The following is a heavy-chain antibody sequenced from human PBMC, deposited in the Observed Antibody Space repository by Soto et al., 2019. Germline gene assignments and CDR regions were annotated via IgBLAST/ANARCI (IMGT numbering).Heavy chain of an antibody. J-gene: IGHJ5*01. D-gene: IGHD2-15*01. CDR3: TKSGGYCSGGICYPNWFDS. CDR2: ITSGGDGT. Sequence: PGGSLRLSCAASGFTFSTYPMNSVRQTPGKGLEWVSTITSGGDGTYYADSVKGRFTISRENSRSTLYLQMNSLRAEDTAMYYCTKSGGYCSGGICYPNWFDSWGLGTLVTVSS. V-gene: IGHV3-23*01. CDR1: GFTFSTYP.